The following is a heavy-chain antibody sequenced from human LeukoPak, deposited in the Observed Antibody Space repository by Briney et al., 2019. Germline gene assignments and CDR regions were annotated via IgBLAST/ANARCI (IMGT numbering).Heavy chain of an antibody. CDR1: GHSISSGYY. D-gene: IGHD3-3*01. CDR3: MRHFGVVTGGFDY. CDR2: IYHSGST. V-gene: IGHV4-38-2*01. J-gene: IGHJ4*02. Sequence: KPSETLSLTCAVSGHSISSGYYWGWIRQPPGKGLEWIGSIYHSGSTFYNPSLKSRVTISVDTSKNQFSLKLSSVTAADTAVYYCMRHFGVVTGGFDYWGQGTLVTVSS.